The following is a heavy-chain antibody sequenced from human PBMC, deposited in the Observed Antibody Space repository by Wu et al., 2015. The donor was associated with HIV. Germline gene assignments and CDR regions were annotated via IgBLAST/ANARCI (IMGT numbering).Heavy chain of an antibody. D-gene: IGHD2-15*01. CDR3: ARDRDGGGFYYGMVR. Sequence: QVQLVQSGAGVKKPGSSVKVSCKASGGSFSDYAISWVATGPSDKDLSGWEGIIPMYGKPIDAQKFQGRITITADDSTSTVDMELSSLRSEDTAVYFCARDRDGGGFYYGMVRLGPKGPRSQSPQ. V-gene: IGHV1-69*13. CDR2: IIPMYGKP. J-gene: IGHJ6*04. CDR1: GGSFSDYA.